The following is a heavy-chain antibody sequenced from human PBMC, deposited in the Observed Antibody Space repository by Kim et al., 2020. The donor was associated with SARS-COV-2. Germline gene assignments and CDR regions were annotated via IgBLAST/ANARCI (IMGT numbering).Heavy chain of an antibody. CDR3: ARGNNWSLDY. V-gene: IGHV3-48*02. D-gene: IGHD1-20*01. CDR1: GFTFSSYS. J-gene: IGHJ4*02. CDR2: IRSSSSTI. Sequence: GGSLRLSCAASGFTFSSYSMNWVRQAPGKGLEWVSYIRSSSSTIYYADSVKGRFTISRDNAKNSGYLQMNSLRDEDTAVYYCARGNNWSLDYWGQGTLVT.